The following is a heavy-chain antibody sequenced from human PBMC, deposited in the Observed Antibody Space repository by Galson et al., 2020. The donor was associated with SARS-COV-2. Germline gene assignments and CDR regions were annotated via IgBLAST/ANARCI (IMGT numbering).Heavy chain of an antibody. D-gene: IGHD3-10*01. Sequence: GESLKISCVVSGFNFNIYDMSWVRQAPGKGLEWVSGIGGSGDLTYYADSVKGRFTISRDNSKNILFLHMSSLRTEDTAVYYCAKEGISLARGIIWYFDSWGQGTRVTVSS. J-gene: IGHJ4*02. CDR3: AKEGISLARGIIWYFDS. V-gene: IGHV3-23*01. CDR2: IGGSGDLT. CDR1: GFNFNIYD.